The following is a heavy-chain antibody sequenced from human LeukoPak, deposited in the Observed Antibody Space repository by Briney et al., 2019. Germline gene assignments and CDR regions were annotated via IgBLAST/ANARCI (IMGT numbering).Heavy chain of an antibody. CDR1: GASFSNYY. CDR2: IYSSGST. CDR3: ARQFDP. J-gene: IGHJ5*02. V-gene: IGHV4-59*08. Sequence: SETLSLTCTVSGASFSNYYWSWIRQPPGKGLEWIGHIYSSGSTSYNPSLKSRLTISLDTSKNQFSLRLSSVTAADTAVYYCARQFDPWGQGILVTVSS.